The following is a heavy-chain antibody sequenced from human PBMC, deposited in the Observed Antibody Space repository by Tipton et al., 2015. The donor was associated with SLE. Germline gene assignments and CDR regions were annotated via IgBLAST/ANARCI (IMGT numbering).Heavy chain of an antibody. CDR2: IRSKAYGGTT. V-gene: IGHV3-49*03. CDR3: ARRRPEDAFDI. CDR1: GFTFGDYA. J-gene: IGHJ3*02. Sequence: SLRLSCTASGFTFGDYAMSWFRQAPGKGLEWVGFIRSKAYGGTTEYAASVKGRFTISRDDSKSIAYLQMNSLKTEDTAVYYCARRRPEDAFDIWGQGTMVTVSS.